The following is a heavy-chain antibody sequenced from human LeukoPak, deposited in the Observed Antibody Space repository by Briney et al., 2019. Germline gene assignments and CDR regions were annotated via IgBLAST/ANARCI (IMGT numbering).Heavy chain of an antibody. CDR3: ARGYSYAHGY. CDR2: INTDGSST. D-gene: IGHD3-16*01. CDR1: GFTFSNNY. Sequence: GGSLRLSCAASGFTFSNNYMHWVRQAPGKGLVWVSRINTDGSSTNYADSVKGRFTISRDNAKNTLYLQMNSLRAEDTAVYYCARGYSYAHGYWGQGTLVTVSS. J-gene: IGHJ4*02. V-gene: IGHV3-74*01.